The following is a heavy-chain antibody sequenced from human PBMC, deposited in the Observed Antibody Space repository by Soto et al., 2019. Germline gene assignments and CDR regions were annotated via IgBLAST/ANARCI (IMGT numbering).Heavy chain of an antibody. J-gene: IGHJ4*02. CDR3: ARASPSMPYYFDY. CDR1: GFTFSSCA. V-gene: IGHV3-30-3*01. CDR2: ISYDGSNK. D-gene: IGHD2-2*01. Sequence: PGGSLRLSCAASGFTFSSCAMHWVRQAPGKGLEWVAVISYDGSNKYYAGSVKGRFTISRDNSKNALYLQMNSLRAEDTAVYYCARASPSMPYYFDYWGQGTLVTVSS.